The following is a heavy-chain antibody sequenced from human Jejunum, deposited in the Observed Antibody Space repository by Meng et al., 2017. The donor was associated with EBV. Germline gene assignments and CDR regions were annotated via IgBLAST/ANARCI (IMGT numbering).Heavy chain of an antibody. CDR2: INTNTGKP. CDR1: GCIFTSDA. V-gene: IGHV7-4-1*02. Sequence: QVRLVQFGSELKKPGAAAKVSCKASGCIFTSDAINWVRQTPGHGLEWMGWINTNTGKPMYVQGFTGRFVFSLDNSVNTAYLQINSLQTDDTAVYYCARGSNWFDRWGQGTLVTVSS. CDR3: ARGSNWFDR. J-gene: IGHJ5*02.